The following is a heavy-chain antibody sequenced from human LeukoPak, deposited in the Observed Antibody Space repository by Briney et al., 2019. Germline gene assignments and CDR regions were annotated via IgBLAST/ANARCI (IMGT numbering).Heavy chain of an antibody. J-gene: IGHJ5*02. CDR1: GASFSGYY. Sequence: SETLSLTCAVYGASFSGYYWGWIRQPPGKGLEWIGSIYYSGSTYYNPSLKSRVTISVDTSKNQFSLKLSSVTAADTAVYYCARRGVGATTANWFDPWGQGTLVTVSS. V-gene: IGHV4-39*01. CDR2: IYYSGST. D-gene: IGHD1-26*01. CDR3: ARRGVGATTANWFDP.